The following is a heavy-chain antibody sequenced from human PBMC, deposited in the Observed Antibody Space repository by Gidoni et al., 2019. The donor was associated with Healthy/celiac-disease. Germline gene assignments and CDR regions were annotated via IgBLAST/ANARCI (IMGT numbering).Heavy chain of an antibody. Sequence: QVQLQESGPGLVTPSQTLSITCTVSGSSISCGGYYWSWIRQHPGKGLEWIGYIYYSGSTYYNPSLKSRVTISVDTSKNQFSLKLSSVTAADTAVYYCARVRSPWDTAMAYYFDYWGQGTLVTVAS. CDR1: GSSISCGGYY. J-gene: IGHJ4*02. CDR3: ARVRSPWDTAMAYYFDY. CDR2: IYYSGST. D-gene: IGHD5-18*01. V-gene: IGHV4-31*03.